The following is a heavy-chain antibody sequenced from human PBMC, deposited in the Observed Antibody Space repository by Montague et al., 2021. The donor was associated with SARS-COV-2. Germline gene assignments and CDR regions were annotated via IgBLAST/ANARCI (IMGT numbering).Heavy chain of an antibody. CDR3: ARTPTRPLSLDS. V-gene: IGHV4-4*07. Sequence: SETLSLTCAVSGGSITGFSWCWVRQPAGKGLEWIGRVTTSGTTNXSLSLRSRVTMSVDTSKNQFSLNLNSVTAADTAIYYCARTPTRPLSLDSWGQGTLVTVSS. CDR2: VTTSGTT. CDR1: GGSITGFS. D-gene: IGHD6-6*01. J-gene: IGHJ4*02.